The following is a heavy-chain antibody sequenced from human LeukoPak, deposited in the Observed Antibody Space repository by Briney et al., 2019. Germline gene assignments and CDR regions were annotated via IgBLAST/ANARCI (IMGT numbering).Heavy chain of an antibody. CDR2: ISAYNGNT. J-gene: IGHJ6*03. Sequence: ASVKVSCKASGGTFSSYGISWVRQAPGQGLEWMGWISAYNGNTNYAQKLQGRVTMTTDTSTSTAYMELRSLRSDDTAVYYCARDRKVGYCSGGSCHYYYYYYMDVWGKGTTVTVSS. D-gene: IGHD2-15*01. CDR3: ARDRKVGYCSGGSCHYYYYYYMDV. V-gene: IGHV1-18*01. CDR1: GGTFSSYG.